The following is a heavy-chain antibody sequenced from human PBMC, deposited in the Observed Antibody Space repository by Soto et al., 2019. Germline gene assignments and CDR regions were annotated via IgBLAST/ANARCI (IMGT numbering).Heavy chain of an antibody. D-gene: IGHD1-1*01. CDR3: AKDGLFRTDGFDI. V-gene: IGHV3-23*01. CDR1: GFTFSSHG. Sequence: EAQLLESGGELVQPGGSLRLYCAASGFTFSSHGMSWVRQAPGKGLEWIAGLSRGGGSTYYADSVKGRFTISRDNSKNSLDLIMNSLRVEDTALYYCAKDGLFRTDGFDIWGQGTMVTVSS. J-gene: IGHJ3*02. CDR2: LSRGGGST.